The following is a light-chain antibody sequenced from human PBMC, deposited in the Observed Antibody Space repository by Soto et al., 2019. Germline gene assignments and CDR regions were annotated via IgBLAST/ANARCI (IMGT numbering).Light chain of an antibody. CDR2: GAS. Sequence: EVVLTQSPGTLSLSPGERATLSCRVSQSISSGYLAWYQQKPGQAPRLLIYGASSRATGIPDRFSGSGSGTDFTLTISRLEPEDIAVFYCQQYGSSPWTFGQGTKVDIK. CDR1: QSISSGY. V-gene: IGKV3-20*01. J-gene: IGKJ1*01. CDR3: QQYGSSPWT.